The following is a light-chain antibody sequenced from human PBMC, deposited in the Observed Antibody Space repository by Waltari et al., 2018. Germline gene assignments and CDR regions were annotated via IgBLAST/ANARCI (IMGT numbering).Light chain of an antibody. CDR2: WAS. CDR1: PSVLYSANNKNY. V-gene: IGKV4-1*01. Sequence: DLVRTQHPDSLSVSLGATANIHCKSSPSVLYSANNKNYLAWYQQKPGQPPKLLIYWASTRESGVPDRFSGSGSGTDFTLTISSLQAEDVAVYYCQQYYSTPWTFGQGTKVEIK. CDR3: QQYYSTPWT. J-gene: IGKJ1*01.